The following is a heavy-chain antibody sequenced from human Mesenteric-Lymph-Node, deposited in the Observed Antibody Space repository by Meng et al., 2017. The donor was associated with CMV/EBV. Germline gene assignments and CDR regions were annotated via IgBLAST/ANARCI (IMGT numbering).Heavy chain of an antibody. CDR1: GFIFTNAW. V-gene: IGHV3-15*01. D-gene: IGHD5-24*01. CDR2: IKSKTDDGTT. Sequence: GESLKISCEASGFIFTNAWMSWVRQAPGKGLEWVGRIKSKTDDGTTDYAAPVKGRFTISRDDSKNTLYLQMNSLKTEDTAVYYCTTDLHNWVYWGQGRLVTVSS. J-gene: IGHJ4*02. CDR3: TTDLHNWVY.